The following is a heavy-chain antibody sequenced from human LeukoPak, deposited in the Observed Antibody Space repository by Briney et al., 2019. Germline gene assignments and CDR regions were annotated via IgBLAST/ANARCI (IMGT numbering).Heavy chain of an antibody. D-gene: IGHD4-17*01. Sequence: GGSLRLSCAASGFTFSSYEMNWVRQAPGKGLEWVSYISSSGTTIYYADSVKGRFTISRDNAKNSLYLQMNSLRAEDTAVYFCARSAGGGDLDYWGQGTLLTVSS. CDR3: ARSAGGGDLDY. CDR1: GFTFSSYE. V-gene: IGHV3-48*03. J-gene: IGHJ4*02. CDR2: ISSSGTTI.